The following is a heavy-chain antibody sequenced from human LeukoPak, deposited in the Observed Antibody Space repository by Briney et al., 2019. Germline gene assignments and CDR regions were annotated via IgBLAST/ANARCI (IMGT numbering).Heavy chain of an antibody. D-gene: IGHD6-19*01. V-gene: IGHV1-18*01. J-gene: IGHJ5*02. CDR3: AREGSSGWYLNWFDP. Sequence: ASVKVSCKASGYTFTSYGISWVRQAPGQGLEWMGWISAYNGNTNYAQKLQGRVTMPTDTSTSTAYMELRSLRSDDTAVYYCAREGSSGWYLNWFDPWGQGTLVTVSS. CDR2: ISAYNGNT. CDR1: GYTFTSYG.